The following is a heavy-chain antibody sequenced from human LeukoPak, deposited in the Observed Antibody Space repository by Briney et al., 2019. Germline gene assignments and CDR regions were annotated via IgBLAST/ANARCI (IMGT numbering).Heavy chain of an antibody. CDR1: GYSISSGYY. CDR2: IYHSGGT. V-gene: IGHV4-38-2*02. J-gene: IGHJ6*03. CDR3: ARVWFGEESYYYYMDV. D-gene: IGHD3-10*01. Sequence: SETLSLTCTVSGYSISSGYYWGWIRRPPGKGLGWIGSIYHSGGTYYNPSLKSRVTISVDTSKNQFSLKLSSVTAADTAVYYCARVWFGEESYYYYMDVWGKGTTVTVSS.